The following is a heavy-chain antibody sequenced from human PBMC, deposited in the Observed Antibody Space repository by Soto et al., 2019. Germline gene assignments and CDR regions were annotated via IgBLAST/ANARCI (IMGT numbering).Heavy chain of an antibody. D-gene: IGHD3-3*01. J-gene: IGHJ6*02. Sequence: ASVKVSCKASGGTFSSYAIIWVRQANGQGLEWMGGIIPIFGTANYAQKFQGRVTITADESTSTAYMELSSLRSEDTAVYYCARFTIFGEWHYYYGMDVWGQGTTVTVSS. V-gene: IGHV1-69*13. CDR2: IIPIFGTA. CDR3: ARFTIFGEWHYYYGMDV. CDR1: GGTFSSYA.